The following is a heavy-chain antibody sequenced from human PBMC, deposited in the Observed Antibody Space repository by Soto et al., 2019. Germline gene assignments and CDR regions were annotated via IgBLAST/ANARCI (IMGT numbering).Heavy chain of an antibody. J-gene: IGHJ4*02. CDR1: GDSINSMDYY. CDR3: ARGTPQTTINAFDH. CDR2: LYYSGST. V-gene: IGHV4-30-4*01. Sequence: SETLCLTCTVSGDSINSMDYYWRWLRQSRGECLESIVYLYYSGSTYYNPSLTRRLTISVDTSKNQFSLKMNSVTAADTAVYYCARGTPQTTINAFDHWGQATLVTVS. D-gene: IGHD4-4*01.